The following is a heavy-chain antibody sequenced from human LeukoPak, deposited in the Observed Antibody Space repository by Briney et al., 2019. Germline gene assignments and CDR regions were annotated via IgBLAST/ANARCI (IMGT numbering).Heavy chain of an antibody. CDR3: ARDVYDILTGWAYYYYMDV. J-gene: IGHJ6*03. Sequence: GGSLRLSCAASGFAFSSYSMNWVRQAPGKGLEWVSYISSSSTIYYADSVKGRFTISRDNAKNSLYLQMNSLRAEDTAVYYCARDVYDILTGWAYYYYMDVWGKGTTVTVSS. V-gene: IGHV3-48*01. D-gene: IGHD3-9*01. CDR2: ISSSSTI. CDR1: GFAFSSYS.